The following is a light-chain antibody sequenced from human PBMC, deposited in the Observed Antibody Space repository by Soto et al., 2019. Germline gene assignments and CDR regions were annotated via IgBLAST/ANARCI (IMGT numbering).Light chain of an antibody. CDR2: DVS. CDR3: SSYTSSSLYV. V-gene: IGLV2-14*01. Sequence: QSVLTQPASVSGPPGQSITISCTGTTSDVGRPNYVSWYQQLPGKAPKLMIYDVSDRPSGVSNRFSGSKSGNTASLTISGLQAEDEADYYCSSYTSSSLYVFGTGTKVTVL. CDR1: TSDVGRPNY. J-gene: IGLJ1*01.